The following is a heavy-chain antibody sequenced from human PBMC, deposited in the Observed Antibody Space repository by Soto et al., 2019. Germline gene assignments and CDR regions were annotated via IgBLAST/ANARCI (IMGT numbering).Heavy chain of an antibody. CDR1: GGSISSSNW. CDR2: IYHSGST. V-gene: IGHV4-4*02. Sequence: ETLSLTCAVSGGSISSSNWWSWVRQPPGKGLEWIGEIYHSGSTNYNPSLKSRVTISVDKSKNQFSLKLSSVTAADTAVYYCARGYSSGWQQDYYGMDVWGQGTTVTVSS. J-gene: IGHJ6*02. D-gene: IGHD6-19*01. CDR3: ARGYSSGWQQDYYGMDV.